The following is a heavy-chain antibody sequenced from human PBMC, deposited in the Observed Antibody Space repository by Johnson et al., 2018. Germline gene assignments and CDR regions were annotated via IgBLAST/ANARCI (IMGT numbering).Heavy chain of an antibody. Sequence: VQLVQSGGGLVQPGGSLKLSCAASGFNFSDSAMYWARQASGKGLEWVGRLRSKANSYATAYAASVKGRFTISRDDSKNMAYLQMNSLKTEDTAVYYCTRLATKYDDSRDGMDGWGQGTTVTVSS. J-gene: IGHJ6*02. D-gene: IGHD3-22*01. CDR3: TRLATKYDDSRDGMDG. V-gene: IGHV3-73*01. CDR2: LRSKANSYAT. CDR1: GFNFSDSA.